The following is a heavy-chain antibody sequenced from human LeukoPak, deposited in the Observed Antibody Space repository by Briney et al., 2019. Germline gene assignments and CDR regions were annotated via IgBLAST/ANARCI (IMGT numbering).Heavy chain of an antibody. CDR1: GGSISSYY. D-gene: IGHD6-6*01. CDR3: ARSHAIAARPDYFDY. J-gene: IGHJ4*01. CDR2: IYYSGST. Sequence: PSETLSLTCTVSGGSISSYYWSWIRQPPGKGLEWIGYIYYSGSTNYNPSLKSRVTISVDTSKNQFSLKLSSVTAADTAVYYCARSHAIAARPDYFDYW. V-gene: IGHV4-59*01.